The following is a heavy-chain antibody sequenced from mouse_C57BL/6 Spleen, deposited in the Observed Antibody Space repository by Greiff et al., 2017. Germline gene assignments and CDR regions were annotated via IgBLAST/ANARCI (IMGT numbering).Heavy chain of an antibody. CDR2: ISSGGSYT. D-gene: IGHD1-1*01. J-gene: IGHJ1*03. CDR3: ARHGVVAEGWYFDV. Sequence: EVQLQQSGGDLVKPGGSLKLSCAASGFTFSSYGMSWVRQTPDKRLEWVATISSGGSYTYYPDSVKGRFTISRDNAKNTLYLQMSSLKSEDTAMYYCARHGVVAEGWYFDVWGTGTTVTVSS. V-gene: IGHV5-6*01. CDR1: GFTFSSYG.